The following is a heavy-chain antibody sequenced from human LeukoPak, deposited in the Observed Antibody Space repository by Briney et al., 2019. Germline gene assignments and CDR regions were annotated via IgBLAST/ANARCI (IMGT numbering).Heavy chain of an antibody. J-gene: IGHJ6*04. V-gene: IGHV6-1*01. D-gene: IGHD3-10*01. CDR2: TYYRSKWYN. CDR3: AREGPRITMVRGVIPSAGLDV. Sequence: SQTLSLTCAISGDSVSSNSAAWNWIRQSPSRGLEWLGRTYYRSKWYNDYAVSVKSRITIKPDTSKNQFSLQLNSVTPEDTAVYYCAREGPRITMVRGVIPSAGLDVWGKGTTVTISS. CDR1: GDSVSSNSAA.